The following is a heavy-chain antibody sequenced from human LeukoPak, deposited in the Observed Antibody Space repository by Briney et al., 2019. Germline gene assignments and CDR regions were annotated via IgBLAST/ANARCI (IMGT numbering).Heavy chain of an antibody. CDR2: ISSNGGST. J-gene: IGHJ4*02. CDR3: VKDGRGMVRGVITNYFDY. V-gene: IGHV3-64D*06. CDR1: GFTFNTYA. Sequence: GGSLRLSCSASGFTFNTYAMHWVRQAPGKGLEYVSVISSNGGSTYYADSVKGRFTISRDNSRNTLYLQMSSLRAEDTAVYYCVKDGRGMVRGVITNYFDYWGQGTLVTVSS. D-gene: IGHD3-10*01.